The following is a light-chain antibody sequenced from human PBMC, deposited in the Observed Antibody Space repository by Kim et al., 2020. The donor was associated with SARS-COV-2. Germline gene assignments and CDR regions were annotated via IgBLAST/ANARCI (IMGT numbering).Light chain of an antibody. CDR3: QHYAGSSWT. J-gene: IGKJ1*01. CDR1: QTIASNF. Sequence: SPGERATRSCGASQTIASNFLAWFQQKPGLAPRLLIYGASSRAAGIPDRFSGSGSGTDFSLTISRLEPEDFGVYYCQHYAGSSWTFGQGTKVDIK. V-gene: IGKV3D-20*01. CDR2: GAS.